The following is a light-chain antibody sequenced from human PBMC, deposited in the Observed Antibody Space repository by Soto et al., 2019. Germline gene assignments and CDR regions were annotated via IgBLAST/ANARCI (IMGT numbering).Light chain of an antibody. CDR2: GAI. V-gene: IGKV3-20*01. CDR1: QSISSNF. Sequence: EILMTQSPATLSVSPGDRATLSCRASQSISSNFLAWYQQKPGQAPRLLIYGAINRATGIPDRFSGSWSGTDVTLTISRLEPEEFAGYYCQRHTSSPWVLGQGTKVDI. J-gene: IGKJ1*01. CDR3: QRHTSSPWV.